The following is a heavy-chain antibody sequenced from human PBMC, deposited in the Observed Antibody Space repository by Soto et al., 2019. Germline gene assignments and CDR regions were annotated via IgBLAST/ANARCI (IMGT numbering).Heavy chain of an antibody. CDR3: ARNYGHVFDL. CDR1: GGSISSYY. Sequence: PSETLSLTCTVSGGSISSYYWSWIRQPPGKGLEWIGNIYYSGSTNYNPSLKSRVTISVDTSKNQFSLKLSSVTAADTAVYYCARNYGHVFDLWGQGTMVTVSS. CDR2: IYYSGST. D-gene: IGHD1-7*01. J-gene: IGHJ3*01. V-gene: IGHV4-59*01.